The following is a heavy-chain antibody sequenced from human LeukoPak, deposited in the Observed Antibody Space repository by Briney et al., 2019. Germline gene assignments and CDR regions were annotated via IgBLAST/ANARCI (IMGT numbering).Heavy chain of an antibody. D-gene: IGHD3-10*02. J-gene: IGHJ5*02. Sequence: GGSLRLSCAASGFTFSNYAMSWVRQAPGKGLEWVSAISGSGGSTYYADSVKGRFTISRDNSKNTLYLQMNSLRAEDTAVYYCAKDPFYYVGYNWFDPWGQGTLVTVSS. CDR2: ISGSGGST. V-gene: IGHV3-23*01. CDR1: GFTFSNYA. CDR3: AKDPFYYVGYNWFDP.